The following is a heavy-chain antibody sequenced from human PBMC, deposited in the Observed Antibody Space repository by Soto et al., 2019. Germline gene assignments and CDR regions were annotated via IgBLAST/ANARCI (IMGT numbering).Heavy chain of an antibody. Sequence: ASVKVSCKVSGYTLTDLSMHWVRQAPGQGLEWMGGFDPNDGGTIYAQKFQGRVTMTGDTSTGTGYMELSSLRSEDTAVDYWSSCAGSYPHYISHFDFWGQGTMVTVSS. CDR3: SSCAGSYPHYISHFDF. CDR2: FDPNDGGT. V-gene: IGHV1-24*01. CDR1: GYTLTDLS. J-gene: IGHJ4*02. D-gene: IGHD1-26*01.